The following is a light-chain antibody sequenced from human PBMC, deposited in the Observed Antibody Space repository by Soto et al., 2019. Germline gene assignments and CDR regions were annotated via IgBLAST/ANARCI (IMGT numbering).Light chain of an antibody. CDR3: QQYDSSSPT. CDR1: QNISGW. CDR2: DAS. Sequence: DIQMTQSPSTLSASVGDGVTITCRASQNISGWLAWYQQRPVKAPKFLIYDASNVETGVPSRFSGSGSGTEFILTISSLQPDDFATYYFQQYDSSSPTFGQGTKLEIK. V-gene: IGKV1-5*01. J-gene: IGKJ2*01.